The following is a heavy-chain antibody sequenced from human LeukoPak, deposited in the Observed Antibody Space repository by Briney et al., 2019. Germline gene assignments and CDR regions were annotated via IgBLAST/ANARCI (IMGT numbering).Heavy chain of an antibody. CDR2: IYYSGST. J-gene: IGHJ4*02. D-gene: IGHD2/OR15-2a*01. CDR1: GGSISSSSYY. CDR3: ARELKVGNTGYYFDY. Sequence: SETLSLTCTVSGGSISSSSYYWGWIRQPPGKGLEWIGSIYYSGSTNYNPSLKSRVTISVDTSENQFSLKLNSVTAADTAVYYCARELKVGNTGYYFDYWGQGTLVTVSS. V-gene: IGHV4-39*07.